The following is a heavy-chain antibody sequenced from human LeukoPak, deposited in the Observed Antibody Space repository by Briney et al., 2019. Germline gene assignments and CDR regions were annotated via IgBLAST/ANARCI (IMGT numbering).Heavy chain of an antibody. Sequence: SETLSLTCAVSGGSLSSGGSSWSWIRQPPGKGLEWIGYIYHSGSTYYNPSLKSRVTISVDRSKTQFSLKLSSVTAADTAVYYCARAAFGGVIVNWGQGTLVTVSS. D-gene: IGHD3-16*02. V-gene: IGHV4-30-2*01. CDR3: ARAAFGGVIVN. J-gene: IGHJ4*02. CDR1: GGSLSSGGSS. CDR2: IYHSGST.